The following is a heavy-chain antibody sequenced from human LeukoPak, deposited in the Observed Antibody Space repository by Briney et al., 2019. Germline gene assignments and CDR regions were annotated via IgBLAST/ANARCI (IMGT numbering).Heavy chain of an antibody. D-gene: IGHD4-17*01. CDR2: LSGDGSST. CDR1: GFTFSTYR. V-gene: IGHV3-74*03. J-gene: IGHJ4*02. Sequence: PGGSLRLSCVASGFTFSTYRMHWVRQAPGKGLLWVSRLSGDGSSTKYADSLKGRCTIPRDNAKNLLYLQMSSLRAEDTAVYFCARASTTVPNLLDNWGQGTLVSVSS. CDR3: ARASTTVPNLLDN.